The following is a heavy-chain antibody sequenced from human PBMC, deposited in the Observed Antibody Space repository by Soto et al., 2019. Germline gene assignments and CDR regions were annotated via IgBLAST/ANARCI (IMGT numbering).Heavy chain of an antibody. CDR2: INSSGGTT. Sequence: EVQLLESGGGLVQPGGSLRLSCAVSGFTFSRFAMSWVRQAPGKGLEWVSIINSSGGTTYYADSVKGRFTISRDNSKNTLYLQMNSLSAEDTAVYYCARDYSYACDYWGQGTLVTVSS. V-gene: IGHV3-23*01. J-gene: IGHJ4*02. D-gene: IGHD3-16*01. CDR3: ARDYSYACDY. CDR1: GFTFSRFA.